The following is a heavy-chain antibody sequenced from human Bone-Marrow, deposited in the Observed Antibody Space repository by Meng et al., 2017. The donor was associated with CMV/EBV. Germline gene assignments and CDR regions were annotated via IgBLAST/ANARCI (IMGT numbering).Heavy chain of an antibody. V-gene: IGHV3-30-3*01. J-gene: IGHJ4*02. Sequence: GGSLRLSCAASGFTFSSYAMHWVRQAPGKGLEWVAVISYDGSNKYHADSVEGRFTISRDNSKNTLYLQMNSLRAEATAVYYCARASCSGGSCYSLIDYWGQGTLVTVSS. CDR2: ISYDGSNK. CDR3: ARASCSGGSCYSLIDY. CDR1: GFTFSSYA. D-gene: IGHD2-15*01.